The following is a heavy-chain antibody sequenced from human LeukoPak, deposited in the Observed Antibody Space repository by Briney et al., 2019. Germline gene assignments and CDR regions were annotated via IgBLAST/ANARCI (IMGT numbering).Heavy chain of an antibody. CDR2: INHSGST. V-gene: IGHV4-34*01. CDR1: GGSFSGYY. CDR3: AGTSRNWFDP. J-gene: IGHJ5*02. Sequence: SETLSLTCAVYGGSFSGYYWSWIRQPPGKGLEWIGEINHSGSTNYNPSLKSRVTISVDTSKNQFSLKLSSVTAADTAVYYCAGTSRNWFDPWGQGTLVTVSS.